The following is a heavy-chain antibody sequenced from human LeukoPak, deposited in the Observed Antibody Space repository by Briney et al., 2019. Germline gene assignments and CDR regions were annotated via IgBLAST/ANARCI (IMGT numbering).Heavy chain of an antibody. CDR3: ARYGVWAFDI. CDR1: DGSFSGYH. V-gene: IGHV4-34*01. CDR2: IDHSGST. D-gene: IGHD2-8*01. Sequence: SETLSLTCAVYDGSFSGYHWSWIRQPPGEGLEWIGEIDHSGSTNYNPSLKSRVTISIDTSRNQFSLKLSSVTAADTGVYYCARYGVWAFDIWGQGTMVTVSS. J-gene: IGHJ3*02.